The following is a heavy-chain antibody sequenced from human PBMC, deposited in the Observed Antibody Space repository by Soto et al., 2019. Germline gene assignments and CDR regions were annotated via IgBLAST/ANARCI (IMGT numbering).Heavy chain of an antibody. V-gene: IGHV3-23*01. Sequence: EVQLLESGGGLVQPGGSLRLSCADSGFTFSSYAMSLVRQAPGKGLEWVSAISGSGGSTYYADSVKGRFTISRDNSKNTLYLQMNRLRAEDTAVYYCAKDTIDVVVPAARLNWFDPWGQGTLVTVSS. J-gene: IGHJ5*02. CDR1: GFTFSSYA. CDR2: ISGSGGST. CDR3: AKDTIDVVVPAARLNWFDP. D-gene: IGHD2-2*01.